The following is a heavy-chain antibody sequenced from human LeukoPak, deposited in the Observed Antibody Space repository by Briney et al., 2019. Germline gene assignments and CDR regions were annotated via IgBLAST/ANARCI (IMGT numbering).Heavy chain of an antibody. D-gene: IGHD3-22*01. V-gene: IGHV1-2*02. CDR3: VRAYYESSAYRHAVYFDY. Sequence: ASVKVSCKASGYTFTGYYMHWVRQAPGQGLEWMGWINPNSGGTNYAQKFQGRVTMTRDTSISTAYMELSRLRSDDTAVYYCVRAYYESSAYRHAVYFDYWGQGTLVTVSS. CDR1: GYTFTGYY. CDR2: INPNSGGT. J-gene: IGHJ4*02.